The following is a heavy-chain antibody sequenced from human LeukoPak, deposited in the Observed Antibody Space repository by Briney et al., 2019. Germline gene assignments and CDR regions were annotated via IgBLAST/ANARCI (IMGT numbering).Heavy chain of an antibody. CDR2: ISGSGGST. Sequence: GGSLRLSCAASGFTFSIYAMSWVRQAPGKGLEWVSAISGSGGSTYYADSVKGRFTISRDNSKNTLYLQMNSLRAEDTAVYYCAKRYSGSSGLYNFDYWGQGTLVTVSS. V-gene: IGHV3-23*01. CDR1: GFTFSIYA. CDR3: AKRYSGSSGLYNFDY. J-gene: IGHJ4*02. D-gene: IGHD1-26*01.